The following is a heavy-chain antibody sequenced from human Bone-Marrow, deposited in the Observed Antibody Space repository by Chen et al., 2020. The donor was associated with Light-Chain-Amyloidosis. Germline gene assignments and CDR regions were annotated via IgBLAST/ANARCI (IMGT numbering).Heavy chain of an antibody. J-gene: IGHJ4*02. Sequence: EVQLEQSGPELKKPGESLKISCKGPGYSFPNYWIGWVRQMPGKGLEWMGVIYPDDSDARYSPSFEGQVTISADKSITTAYLQWRSLKASDTAMYYCARRRDGYNFDYWGQGTLVTVSS. D-gene: IGHD5-12*01. CDR2: IYPDDSDA. CDR3: ARRRDGYNFDY. V-gene: IGHV5-51*01. CDR1: GYSFPNYW.